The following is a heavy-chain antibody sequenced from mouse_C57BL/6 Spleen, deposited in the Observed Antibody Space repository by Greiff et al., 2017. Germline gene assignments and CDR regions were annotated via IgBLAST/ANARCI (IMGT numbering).Heavy chain of an antibody. Sequence: VQLQQPGAELVMPGASVKLSCKASGYTFTSYWMHWVKQRPGQGLEWIGEIDPSDSYTNYNQKFKGKSTLTVDKSSSTAYMQLSSLTSEDSAVYYCARSGSSLYYYAMDDWGQGTSVTVSS. CDR3: ARSGSSLYYYAMDD. V-gene: IGHV1-69*01. D-gene: IGHD1-1*01. CDR2: IDPSDSYT. CDR1: GYTFTSYW. J-gene: IGHJ4*01.